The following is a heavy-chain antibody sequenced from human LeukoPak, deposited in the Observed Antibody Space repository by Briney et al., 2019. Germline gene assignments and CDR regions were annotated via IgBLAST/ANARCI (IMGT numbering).Heavy chain of an antibody. V-gene: IGHV3-49*03. D-gene: IGHD2-15*01. J-gene: IGHJ4*02. CDR2: ITSKAYGETT. CDR1: GFTFGDYA. CDR3: TRDLLSFDY. Sequence: GTLRPSCTASGFTFGDYAMSWFRQAPGKGLEGVGFITSKAYGETTESAADVKGRFTIPRDDPKSIAYLQTNSLKTEETALYYCTRDLLSFDYWGRETWSPSPQ.